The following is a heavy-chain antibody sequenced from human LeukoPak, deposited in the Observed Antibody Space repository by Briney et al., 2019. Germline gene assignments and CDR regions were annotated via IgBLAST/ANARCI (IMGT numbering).Heavy chain of an antibody. CDR3: ARMGGYSGYATH. D-gene: IGHD5-12*01. CDR2: ILYSGTT. Sequence: SETLSLTCAVSGGSISSYYWSWIRQPPGKGLEWIGYILYSGTTNSNPSLKSRVNISLDTSNNQISLKLTSVTAADTAVYFCARMGGYSGYATHWGQGILVTVSS. V-gene: IGHV4-59*08. CDR1: GGSISSYY. J-gene: IGHJ4*02.